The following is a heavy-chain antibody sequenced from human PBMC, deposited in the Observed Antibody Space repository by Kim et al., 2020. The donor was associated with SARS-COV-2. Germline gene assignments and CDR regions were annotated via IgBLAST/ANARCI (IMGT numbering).Heavy chain of an antibody. CDR3: ARCERGITMVRGVIILYYYYGMDV. CDR2: MNPNSGNT. D-gene: IGHD3-10*01. V-gene: IGHV1-8*01. J-gene: IGHJ6*02. CDR1: GYTFTSYD. Sequence: ASVKVSCKASGYTFTSYDINWVRQATGQGLEWMGWMNPNSGNTGYAQKFQGRVTMTRNTSISTAYMELSSLRSEDTAVYYCARCERGITMVRGVIILYYYYGMDVWGQGTTVTVSS.